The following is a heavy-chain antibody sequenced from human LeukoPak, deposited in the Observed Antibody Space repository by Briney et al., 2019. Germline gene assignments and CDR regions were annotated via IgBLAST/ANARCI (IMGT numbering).Heavy chain of an antibody. V-gene: IGHV1-3*01. Sequence: ASVKVSCKASGYTFTSYAMHWVRQAPGQRLEWMGWINAGNGNTKYSQKFQGRVTITRDTSASTAYMELSSLRSEDTAVYYCARSPSGYCSSTSCYPGKGWFDPWGQGTLVTVSS. CDR3: ARSPSGYCSSTSCYPGKGWFDP. CDR2: INAGNGNT. D-gene: IGHD2-2*01. CDR1: GYTFTSYA. J-gene: IGHJ5*02.